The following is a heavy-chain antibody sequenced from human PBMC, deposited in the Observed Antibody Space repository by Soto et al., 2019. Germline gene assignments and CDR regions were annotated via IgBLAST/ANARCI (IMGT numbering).Heavy chain of an antibody. CDR1: GFTFSSYA. Sequence: GGSLRLSCAASGFTFSSYAMHWVRQAPGKGLEWVAVISYDGSNKYYADSVKGRFTISRDNSKNTLYLQMNSLRAEDTAVYYCARAGGSGYDSLYGMDVWGQGTTVTVSS. CDR2: ISYDGSNK. V-gene: IGHV3-30-3*01. CDR3: ARAGGSGYDSLYGMDV. J-gene: IGHJ6*02. D-gene: IGHD5-12*01.